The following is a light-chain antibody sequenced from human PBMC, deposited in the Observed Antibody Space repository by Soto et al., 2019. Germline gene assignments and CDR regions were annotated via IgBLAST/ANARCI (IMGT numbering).Light chain of an antibody. V-gene: IGKV3-15*01. J-gene: IGKJ3*01. CDR1: QSVYNN. CDR2: GAS. CDR3: QQYNNWPPVT. Sequence: EIVMTQSPATLSVSPGERATLSCRASQSVYNNLAWYQQKPGQAPRLLIYGASTRATGIPARFSGSGSGTEFTLTISSLQSEDLAVYFRQQYNNWPPVTFGPRTKVDIK.